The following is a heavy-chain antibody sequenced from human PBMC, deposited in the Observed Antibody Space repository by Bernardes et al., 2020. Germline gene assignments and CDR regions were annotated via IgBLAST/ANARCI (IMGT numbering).Heavy chain of an antibody. CDR2: ISSSSSYI. V-gene: IGHV3-21*01. CDR3: ARDTTRSSADDY. J-gene: IGHJ4*02. Sequence: GGSLRLSCAASGFTFSSYSMNWVRQAPGKGLEWVSSISSSSSYIYYADSVKGRFTISRDNAKNSLYLQMNSLRAEDTAVYYCARDTTRSSADDYWGQGTLVTVSS. CDR1: GFTFSSYS. D-gene: IGHD1-1*01.